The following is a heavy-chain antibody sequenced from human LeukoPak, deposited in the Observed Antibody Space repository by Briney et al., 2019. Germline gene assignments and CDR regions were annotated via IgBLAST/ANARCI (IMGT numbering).Heavy chain of an antibody. J-gene: IGHJ4*02. Sequence: SGTLSLTCAVSGGSISSSNWWSWVRQPPGKGLEWIGEIYHSGSTNYNPSLKSRVTISVDKSKNQFSLKLRSVTAADTAVYYCARDKTAAGTVLDYWGQGTLVTVSS. CDR3: ARDKTAAGTVLDY. CDR1: GGSISSSNW. CDR2: IYHSGST. V-gene: IGHV4-4*02. D-gene: IGHD6-13*01.